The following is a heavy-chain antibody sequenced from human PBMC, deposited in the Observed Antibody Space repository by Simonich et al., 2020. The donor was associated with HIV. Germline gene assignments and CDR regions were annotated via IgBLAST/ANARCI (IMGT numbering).Heavy chain of an antibody. CDR2: IIHRGRT. D-gene: IGHD7-27*01. V-gene: IGHV4-34*02. J-gene: IGHJ3*02. Sequence: QVQLQQWGAGLLKPSETLSLTCAVYGESFSGYYWTWIRQPPGKGLEWIGEIIHRGRTNYNPSLKSRVTISVDSSKKQFSLKLSSVTAADTAVYYCARLERGIDAFDIWGQGTMVTVSS. CDR3: ARLERGIDAFDI. CDR1: GESFSGYY.